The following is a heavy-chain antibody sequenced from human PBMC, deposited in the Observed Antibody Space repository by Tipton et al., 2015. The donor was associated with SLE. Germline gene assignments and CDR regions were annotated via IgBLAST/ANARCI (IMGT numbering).Heavy chain of an antibody. D-gene: IGHD3-22*01. Sequence: TLSLTCTVSGGSINSGGYYWNWFRQLPGEALEWIGYIHHTGSAYYNPSLKSRLTISVDTSENQFFLRLTSVTAADTAVYYCARDEYRYDTTGYHLLGHFDFWGQGTLVTVSS. CDR3: ARDEYRYDTTGYHLLGHFDF. CDR1: GGSINSGGYY. V-gene: IGHV4-31*03. J-gene: IGHJ4*02. CDR2: IHHTGSA.